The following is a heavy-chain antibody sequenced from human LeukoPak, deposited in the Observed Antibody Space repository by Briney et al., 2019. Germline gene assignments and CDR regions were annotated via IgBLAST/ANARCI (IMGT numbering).Heavy chain of an antibody. V-gene: IGHV1-18*01. D-gene: IGHD2-8*02. Sequence: ASVKVSCTASGYTFTSYGISWVRQAPGQGLEWMGWISAYNGNTNYAQKFQGRVTITADESTSTAYMELSSLRSEDTAVYYCARVGPPRHPPWYNWFDPWGQGTLVTVSS. J-gene: IGHJ5*02. CDR2: ISAYNGNT. CDR3: ARVGPPRHPPWYNWFDP. CDR1: GYTFTSYG.